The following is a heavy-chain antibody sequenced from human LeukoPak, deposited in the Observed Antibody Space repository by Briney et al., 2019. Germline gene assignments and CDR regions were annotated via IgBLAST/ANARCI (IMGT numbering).Heavy chain of an antibody. V-gene: IGHV1-8*02. CDR2: MNPNSGNT. Sequence: ASVKVSCKASGYTFTGYYMHWVRQATGQGLEWMGWMNPNSGNTGYAQKFQGRVTMTRNTSISTAYMELSSLRSEDTAVYYCARGLIKSDIVVVVAANIWGQGTLVTVSS. CDR1: GYTFTGYY. J-gene: IGHJ4*02. D-gene: IGHD2-15*01. CDR3: ARGLIKSDIVVVVAANI.